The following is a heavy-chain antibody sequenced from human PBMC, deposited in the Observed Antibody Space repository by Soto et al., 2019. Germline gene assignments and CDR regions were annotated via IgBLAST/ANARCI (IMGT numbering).Heavy chain of an antibody. CDR2: IWYDGSNK. CDR3: ARVYLPRYDFWSVGY. Sequence: GGSLRLSCAASGFTFSSYGMHWVRQAPGKGLEWVAVIWYDGSNKYYADSVKGRFTISRDNSKNTLYLQMNSLRAEDTAVYYCARVYLPRYDFWSVGYWGQGTLVTVSS. J-gene: IGHJ4*02. V-gene: IGHV3-33*01. D-gene: IGHD3-3*01. CDR1: GFTFSSYG.